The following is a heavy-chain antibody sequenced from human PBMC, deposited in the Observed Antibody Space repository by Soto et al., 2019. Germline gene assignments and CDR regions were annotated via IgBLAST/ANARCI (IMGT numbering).Heavy chain of an antibody. D-gene: IGHD1-26*01. Sequence: PGGSLRLSCAASGFTFSSYGMHWVRQAPGKGLEWVAVISYDGSNKYYADSVKGRFTISRDNSKNTLYLQMNSLRAEDTAVYYCAKGEVGATTWRQGTLVTVSS. CDR1: GFTFSSYG. J-gene: IGHJ4*02. V-gene: IGHV3-30*18. CDR2: ISYDGSNK. CDR3: AKGEVGATT.